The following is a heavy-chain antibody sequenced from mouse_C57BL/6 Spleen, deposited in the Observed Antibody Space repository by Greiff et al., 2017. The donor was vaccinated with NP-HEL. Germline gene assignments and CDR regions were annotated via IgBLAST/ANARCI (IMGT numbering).Heavy chain of an antibody. CDR2: INPNNGGT. J-gene: IGHJ1*03. Sequence: VQLQQSGPELVKPGASVKMSCKASGYTFTDYNMHWVKQSHGKSLEWIGYINPNNGGTSYNQKFTGTATLTVNKSSSTAYMELRSLTSEDSAVYYCARWFYGSSYNWDYEVWGTGTTVTVSS. V-gene: IGHV1-22*01. CDR1: GYTFTDYN. CDR3: ARWFYGSSYNWDYEV. D-gene: IGHD1-1*01.